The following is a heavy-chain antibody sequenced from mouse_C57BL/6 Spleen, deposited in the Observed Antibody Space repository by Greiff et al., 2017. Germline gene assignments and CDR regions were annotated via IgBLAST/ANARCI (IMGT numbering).Heavy chain of an antibody. CDR1: GFSLTSYG. CDR2: IWSGGST. J-gene: IGHJ4*01. V-gene: IGHV2-2*01. D-gene: IGHD1-1*01. Sequence: VQLQESGPGLVQPSQSLSITCTVSGFSLTSYGVHWVRQSPGKGLEWLGVIWSGGSTDYNAAFISRLSISQDNSKSQVFFKMNSLQADDTAIYYCARNRGTTVPYYAMDYWGQGTSVTVSS. CDR3: ARNRGTTVPYYAMDY.